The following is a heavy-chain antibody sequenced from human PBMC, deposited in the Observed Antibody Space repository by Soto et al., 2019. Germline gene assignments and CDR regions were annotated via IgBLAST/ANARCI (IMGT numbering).Heavy chain of an antibody. CDR3: AKDRGPFLECLPKGYYFDY. Sequence: GGSLRLSCAASGFTFSSYAMSWVRQAPGKGLEWVSAISGSGGSTYYADSVKGRFTISRDNSKNTLYLQMNSLRAEDTAVYYCAKDRGPFLECLPKGYYFDYWGQGTLVTVSS. J-gene: IGHJ4*02. CDR1: GFTFSSYA. CDR2: ISGSGGST. D-gene: IGHD3-3*01. V-gene: IGHV3-23*01.